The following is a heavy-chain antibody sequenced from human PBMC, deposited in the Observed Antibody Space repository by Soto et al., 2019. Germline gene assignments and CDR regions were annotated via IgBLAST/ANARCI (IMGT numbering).Heavy chain of an antibody. CDR2: IVPILGTT. CDR3: ARDPQYAAYFDS. CDR1: GVTFTSYT. J-gene: IGHJ4*02. V-gene: IGHV1-69*08. Sequence: QVQLVQSGAEVKKPGSSVRVSCRASGVTFTSYTISWVRQAPGQGLEWMGRIVPILGTTNYAQKFQDRVTIVADKSTRTTYMELTSLRSEDTATYYCARDPQYAAYFDSWGQGTLVTVSS. D-gene: IGHD6-25*01.